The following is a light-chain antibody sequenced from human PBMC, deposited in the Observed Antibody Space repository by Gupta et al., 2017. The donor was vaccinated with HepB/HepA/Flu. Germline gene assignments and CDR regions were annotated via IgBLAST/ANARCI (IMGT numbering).Light chain of an antibody. Sequence: QSVLTQPPSVSAAPGQKVTISCSGSSSNIANNYVSWYQQLPGTAPKLLIYESNKRPSGIPDRFSGSKSGTSATLGITGLQTGDEADYYCGTWDSSLSASVFGTGTKVTVL. CDR2: ESN. CDR3: GTWDSSLSASV. J-gene: IGLJ1*01. V-gene: IGLV1-51*02. CDR1: SSNIANNY.